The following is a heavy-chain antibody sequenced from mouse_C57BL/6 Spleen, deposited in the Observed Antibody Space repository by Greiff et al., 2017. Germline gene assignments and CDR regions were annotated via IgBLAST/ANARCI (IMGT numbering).Heavy chain of an antibody. J-gene: IGHJ2*01. V-gene: IGHV1-64*01. D-gene: IGHD2-3*01. Sequence: QVQLQQPGAELVKPGASVKLSCKASGYTFTSYWMHWVKQRPGQGLEWIGMIHPNSGSTNYNEKFKSKATLTVDKSSSTAYMQLSSLTSEDSAVYYCALDGYHVYFDYWGQGTTLTVSS. CDR3: ALDGYHVYFDY. CDR2: IHPNSGST. CDR1: GYTFTSYW.